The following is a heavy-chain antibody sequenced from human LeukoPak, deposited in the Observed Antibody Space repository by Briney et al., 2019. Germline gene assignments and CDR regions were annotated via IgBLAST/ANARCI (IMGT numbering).Heavy chain of an antibody. D-gene: IGHD2/OR15-2a*01. J-gene: IGHJ4*02. CDR1: GFSFSNYA. Sequence: GGSLRLSCAASGFSFSNYAMHWVCQAPGKGLEWVAVISFDGSNKYYADSVKGRFTISRDNSKNTLYLQINSLRAEDTAVYSCARGRYFSPYYFDYWGQGTLVTVSS. CDR2: ISFDGSNK. CDR3: ARGRYFSPYYFDY. V-gene: IGHV3-30-3*01.